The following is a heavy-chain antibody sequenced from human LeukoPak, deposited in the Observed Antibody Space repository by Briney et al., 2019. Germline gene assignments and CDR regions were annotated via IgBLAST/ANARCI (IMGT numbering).Heavy chain of an antibody. J-gene: IGHJ6*03. Sequence: SETLSLTCAVYGGSFSGYYWSWIRQPPGKGLEWIGEINHSGSTNYNPSLKSRVTISVDTSKNQFSLKLSSVTAADTAVYYCARDWRRGGPPYSKPLDYYMDVWGKGTTVTVSS. CDR1: GGSFSGYY. CDR2: INHSGST. D-gene: IGHD6-13*01. CDR3: ARDWRRGGPPYSKPLDYYMDV. V-gene: IGHV4-34*01.